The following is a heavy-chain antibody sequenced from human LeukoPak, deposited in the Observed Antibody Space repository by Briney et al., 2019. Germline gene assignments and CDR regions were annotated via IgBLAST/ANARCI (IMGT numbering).Heavy chain of an antibody. V-gene: IGHV3-48*03. Sequence: GGSLRLSCAASGFTFSSYEMNWVRQAPGKGLEWVSYISSSGSTIYYADSVKGRFTISRDNAKNSLYLQMNSLRAVDTAVYYCARGSSSWSNYYYYYMDVWGKGTTVTVSS. CDR2: ISSSGSTI. CDR3: ARGSSSWSNYYYYYMDV. CDR1: GFTFSSYE. J-gene: IGHJ6*03. D-gene: IGHD6-13*01.